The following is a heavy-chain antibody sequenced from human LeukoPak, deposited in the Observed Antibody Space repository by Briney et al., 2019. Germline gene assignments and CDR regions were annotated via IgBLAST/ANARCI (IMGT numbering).Heavy chain of an antibody. D-gene: IGHD3-22*01. CDR3: ARASYYYDTSGLGALDI. J-gene: IGHJ3*02. CDR2: INWDGSRI. Sequence: GGSLRLSYAASGFTFDDHAMYWVRQAPGKGLEWVSGINWDGSRIGYADAVKGRFTISRDSAKKSLYLQMSSLRTEDTALYYCARASYYYDTSGLGALDIWGQGTLVTVSS. CDR1: GFTFDDHA. V-gene: IGHV3-9*01.